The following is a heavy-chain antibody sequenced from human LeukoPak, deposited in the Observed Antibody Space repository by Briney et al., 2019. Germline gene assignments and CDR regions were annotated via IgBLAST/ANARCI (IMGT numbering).Heavy chain of an antibody. CDR1: GFTLNIYA. CDR3: AKIAATDPIDF. V-gene: IGHV3-23*01. J-gene: IGHJ4*02. D-gene: IGHD6-13*01. CDR2: LTGSGRDT. Sequence: PGGSLRLSCAASGFTLNIYAMNWVRQASGKGLDWVSSLTGSGRDTYYTDSVKGRFTISRDNSKNTLYLQMNSLRPDDTAVYYCAKIAATDPIDFWGQGTLVTVSS.